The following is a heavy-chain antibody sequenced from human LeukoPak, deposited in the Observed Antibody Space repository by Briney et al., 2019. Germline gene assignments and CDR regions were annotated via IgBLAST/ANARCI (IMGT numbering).Heavy chain of an antibody. Sequence: ASVKVSCKASGYTFTSYGISWVRQAPGQGLEWMGWISAYNGNTNYAQKFQGRVTITTDESTSTAYMELSSLRSEDTAVYYCASLMYSSSYEAGTFQHWGQGTLVTVSS. CDR2: ISAYNGNT. D-gene: IGHD6-6*01. CDR3: ASLMYSSSYEAGTFQH. J-gene: IGHJ1*01. CDR1: GYTFTSYG. V-gene: IGHV1-18*01.